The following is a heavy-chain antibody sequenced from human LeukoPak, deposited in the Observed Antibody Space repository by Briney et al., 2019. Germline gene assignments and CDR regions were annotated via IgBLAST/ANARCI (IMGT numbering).Heavy chain of an antibody. CDR2: ISGSGGST. V-gene: IGHV3-23*01. J-gene: IGHJ4*02. CDR3: AKPGYSSSWSFDY. CDR1: GFTFSSYA. Sequence: GGSLRRSCAASGFTFSSYAMSWVRQAPGKGLEWVSAISGSGGSTYYADSVKGRFTISRDNSKNTLYLQMNSLRAEDTAVYYCAKPGYSSSWSFDYWGQGTLVTVSS. D-gene: IGHD6-13*01.